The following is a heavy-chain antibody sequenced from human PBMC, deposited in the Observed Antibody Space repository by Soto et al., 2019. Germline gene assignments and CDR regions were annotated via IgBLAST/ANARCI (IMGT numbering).Heavy chain of an antibody. Sequence: GASVKVSYTDSGGTLRSYAISWVRQSPGHGLGWMGGVIPIFGTANYAQKCQGRVTMTADESTSTAYMELSSLRSEDTAVYYCARVNYDFWSGPHPYYYYGMDVGGQVTTVTVSS. V-gene: IGHV1-69*13. CDR1: GGTLRSYA. D-gene: IGHD3-3*01. CDR3: ARVNYDFWSGPHPYYYYGMDV. J-gene: IGHJ6*02. CDR2: VIPIFGTA.